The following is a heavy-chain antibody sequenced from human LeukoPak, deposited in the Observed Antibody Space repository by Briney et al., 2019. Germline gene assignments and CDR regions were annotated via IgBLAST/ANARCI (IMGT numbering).Heavy chain of an antibody. CDR1: GSIFSTYS. Sequence: GGSLRLSCAASGSIFSTYSMSWVRQAPGKGLEWVSYISSSNIYYADSVKGRFTISRDNAKNSLYLQMNSLRAEDTAVYYCAREGGFDYWGQGTLVTVSS. D-gene: IGHD3-16*01. V-gene: IGHV3-48*01. CDR2: ISSSNI. CDR3: AREGGFDY. J-gene: IGHJ4*02.